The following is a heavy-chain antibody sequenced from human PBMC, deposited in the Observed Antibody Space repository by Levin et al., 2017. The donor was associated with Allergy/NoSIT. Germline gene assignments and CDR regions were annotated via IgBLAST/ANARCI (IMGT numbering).Heavy chain of an antibody. CDR1: GFTFSSYS. D-gene: IGHD4-23*01. J-gene: IGHJ4*02. CDR2: VNTDGSIT. CDR3: TRDLRPFGGSSPSGV. Sequence: GESLKISCAASGFTFSSYSMNWVRQVPGKGLVWVSRVNTDGSITTYADSVKGRFTISRDNAKKTLYLQMNSLRAEDTAVYYCTRDLRPFGGSSPSGVWGLGTLVTVSS. V-gene: IGHV3-74*01.